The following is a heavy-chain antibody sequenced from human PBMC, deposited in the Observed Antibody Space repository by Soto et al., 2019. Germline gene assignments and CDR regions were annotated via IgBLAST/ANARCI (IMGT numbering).Heavy chain of an antibody. D-gene: IGHD5-12*01. CDR3: ARDFSGYDTDYYYSYGMDV. J-gene: IGHJ6*02. CDR2: IIPIFGTA. V-gene: IGHV1-69*13. Sequence: SVKVSCKASGGTFSSYAISWVRQAPGQGLEWMGGIIPIFGTANYAQKFQGRVTITADESTSTAYMELSSLRSEDTAVYYCARDFSGYDTDYYYSYGMDVWGQGTTVTVSS. CDR1: GGTFSSYA.